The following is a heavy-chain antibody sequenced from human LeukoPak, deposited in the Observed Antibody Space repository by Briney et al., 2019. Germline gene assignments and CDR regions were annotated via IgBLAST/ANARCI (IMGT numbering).Heavy chain of an antibody. Sequence: SETLSLTCTVSGASISSYYWSWFRQSPGKGLESIGYIYYTGSTNHNPSLKSRVTMSVDTSKNQFSLKLNSVTAADTAVYYCATRVRPTSPGVFDIWGQGTLVTVSS. CDR2: IYYTGST. D-gene: IGHD1-26*01. CDR1: GASISSYY. J-gene: IGHJ3*02. CDR3: ATRVRPTSPGVFDI. V-gene: IGHV4-59*13.